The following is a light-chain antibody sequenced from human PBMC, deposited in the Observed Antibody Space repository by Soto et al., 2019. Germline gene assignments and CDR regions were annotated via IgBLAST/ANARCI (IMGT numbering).Light chain of an antibody. Sequence: DLQMTQSPSSLSASLGDRVSIICQASQGISTSLSWYRQKPGTAPELLIYDSSNLEIGVPPRFSGSGSGTEFTFTIDSLQPEDVATYYCQQYDYLPPTFGLGTRL. J-gene: IGKJ5*01. CDR1: QGISTS. CDR3: QQYDYLPPT. CDR2: DSS. V-gene: IGKV1-33*01.